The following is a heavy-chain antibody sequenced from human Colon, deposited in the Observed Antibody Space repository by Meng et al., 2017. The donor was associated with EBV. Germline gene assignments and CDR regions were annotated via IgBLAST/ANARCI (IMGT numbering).Heavy chain of an antibody. D-gene: IGHD4-17*01. CDR1: GGSISSGGFY. CDR2: IYYSGST. Sequence: QVQLQESGPGLVTPSQTLSLTCTVSGGSISSGGFYWSWIRQHPGKGLEWIGYIYYSGSTYYNPSLRSRVAISIDTSKNQFSLKLTSVTAADTAVYFCARTSYGDYNWFDPWGQGTLVTVST. CDR3: ARTSYGDYNWFDP. V-gene: IGHV4-31*03. J-gene: IGHJ5*02.